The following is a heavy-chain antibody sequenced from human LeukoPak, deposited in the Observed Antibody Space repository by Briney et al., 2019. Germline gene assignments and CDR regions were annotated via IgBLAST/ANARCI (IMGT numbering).Heavy chain of an antibody. CDR2: FDPEDGET. J-gene: IGHJ4*02. V-gene: IGHV1-24*01. CDR1: GYTLTELS. CDR3: ARDSPRVMVRGVTGTDFDY. Sequence: ASVKVSCKVSGYTLTELSMHWVRQAPGKGLEWMGGFDPEDGETIYAQKLQGRVTMTTDTSTSTAYMELRSLRSDDTAVYYCARDSPRVMVRGVTGTDFDYWGQGTLVTVSS. D-gene: IGHD3-10*01.